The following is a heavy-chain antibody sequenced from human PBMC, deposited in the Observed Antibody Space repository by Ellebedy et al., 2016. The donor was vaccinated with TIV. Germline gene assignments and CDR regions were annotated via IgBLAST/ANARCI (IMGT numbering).Heavy chain of an antibody. CDR1: GGSISSYY. J-gene: IGHJ4*02. D-gene: IGHD6-6*01. CDR2: IYYSGTT. CDR3: GSANVAAPLAY. Sequence: MPSETLSLTCTVSGGSISSYYWSWIRQPPGKGLEWVGYIYYSGTTNYNPSLKSRVTISIDTSKTQFSLKLSSVTAADTAMYYCGSANVAAPLAYWGQGTLVTVSS. V-gene: IGHV4-59*01.